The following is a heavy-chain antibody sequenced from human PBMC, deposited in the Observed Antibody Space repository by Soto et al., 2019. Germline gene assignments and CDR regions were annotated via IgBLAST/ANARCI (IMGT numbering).Heavy chain of an antibody. CDR1: GYTFTSYG. Sequence: QVQLVQSGAEVKKPGASVKVSCKASGYTFTSYGISWVRQAPGQGLEWMGWTSAYNGNTNYAQKLQGRVTMTTDTATSTAYRERRSLRSDDTAVYYCARRQWLVGGYYYGMDVWGQGTTVTVSS. D-gene: IGHD6-19*01. CDR2: TSAYNGNT. CDR3: ARRQWLVGGYYYGMDV. V-gene: IGHV1-18*01. J-gene: IGHJ6*02.